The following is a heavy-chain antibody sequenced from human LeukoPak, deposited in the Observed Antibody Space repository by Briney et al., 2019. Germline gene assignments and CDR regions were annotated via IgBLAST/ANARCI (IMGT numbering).Heavy chain of an antibody. Sequence: ASVKVSCKASGYTFTSYDTNWVRPATGQGLEWMGWMNPNSGNTGYAQKCQCRVNMTRNTSISTAYMELSSLRSEDTAVYYCAGAVRGAYQPYYYYYYMDVWGKGTTVTVAS. J-gene: IGHJ6*03. D-gene: IGHD3-10*01. V-gene: IGHV1-8*01. CDR3: AGAVRGAYQPYYYYYYMDV. CDR1: GYTFTSYD. CDR2: MNPNSGNT.